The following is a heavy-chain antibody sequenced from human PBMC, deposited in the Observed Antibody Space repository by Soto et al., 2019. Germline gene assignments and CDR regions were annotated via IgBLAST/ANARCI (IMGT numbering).Heavy chain of an antibody. D-gene: IGHD2-15*01. J-gene: IGHJ4*02. Sequence: SETLSLTCTVSGGSISSGGYYWSWIRQHPGKGLEWIGYIYYSGSTYYNPSLKSRVTISVDTSKNQFSLKLSSVTAADTAVYYCARVSSCSGGSCYRGPPKYYFDNWGQGTLVTVSS. CDR2: IYYSGST. CDR3: ARVSSCSGGSCYRGPPKYYFDN. CDR1: GGSISSGGYY. V-gene: IGHV4-31*03.